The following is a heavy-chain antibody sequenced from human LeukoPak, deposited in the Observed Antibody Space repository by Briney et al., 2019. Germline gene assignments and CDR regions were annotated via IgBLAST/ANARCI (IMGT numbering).Heavy chain of an antibody. CDR2: INMDGSRT. D-gene: IGHD6-19*01. CDR1: GFNFHAYW. J-gene: IGHJ4*02. Sequence: GGSLRLSCAVSGFNFHAYWMHWVRQPPGKGLVWVSRINMDGSRTSRADSVKGRFTISRDNAKNTLYLQMDNLRVEDTAVYFCAREGSGVAAPVDYWGQGTLVTVSS. V-gene: IGHV3-74*01. CDR3: AREGSGVAAPVDY.